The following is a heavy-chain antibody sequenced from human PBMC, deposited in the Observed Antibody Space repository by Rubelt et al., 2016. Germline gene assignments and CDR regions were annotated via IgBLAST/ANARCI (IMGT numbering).Heavy chain of an antibody. CDR1: GDSISRNY. CDR2: IYHSGSP. D-gene: IGHD3-16*02. J-gene: IGHJ6*02. V-gene: IGHV4-59*05. Sequence: QVQLQESGPGLVKPSETLSLTCTVSGDSISRNYWSWIRQPPGKGLDWIGSIYHSGSPYYNPSLKSRVTISVDTSKDHVSRRLGAVTAADTGVDWCARQGQGYPVMDVWGQGTTVTVSS. CDR3: ARQGQGYPVMDV.